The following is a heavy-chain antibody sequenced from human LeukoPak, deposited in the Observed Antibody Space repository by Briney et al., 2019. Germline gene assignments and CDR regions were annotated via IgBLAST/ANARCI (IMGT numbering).Heavy chain of an antibody. J-gene: IGHJ4*02. CDR2: RSSSGSTI. D-gene: IGHD1-14*01. Sequence: GRSLRLSCAASGFTFSSYEMNWVRQAPGKVLEWVSYRSSSGSTIYYADSAKGRFTISRDNAKNSLYLQMNSLRAEDTAVYYCARDSHWYHPGGAFDYWGQGTLVTVSS. V-gene: IGHV3-48*03. CDR1: GFTFSSYE. CDR3: ARDSHWYHPGGAFDY.